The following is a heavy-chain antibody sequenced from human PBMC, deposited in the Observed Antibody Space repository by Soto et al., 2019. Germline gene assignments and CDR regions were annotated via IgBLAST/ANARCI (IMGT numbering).Heavy chain of an antibody. CDR3: AKGSSSTQFLNYYFYHMDV. Sequence: LLESGGGLGQPGGSLRLSCVASGLSFPNYAMNWVRQAPGKGLEWVSGIGGSGAYTYYADSVKGRFTISRDNSKNTVYLQMNSLRGEDTAVYYCAKGSSSTQFLNYYFYHMDVWGKGTTVSVSS. V-gene: IGHV3-23*01. D-gene: IGHD2-2*01. CDR2: IGGSGAYT. CDR1: GLSFPNYA. J-gene: IGHJ6*03.